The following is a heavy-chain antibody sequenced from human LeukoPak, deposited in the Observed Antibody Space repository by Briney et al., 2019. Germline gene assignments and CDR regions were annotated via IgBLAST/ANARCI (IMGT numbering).Heavy chain of an antibody. J-gene: IGHJ4*02. Sequence: GGSLRLSCAASGFTFSSYAMHWVRQAPGKGLEWVAVISYDGSNKYDADSVKGRFTISRDNSKNTLYLQMNSLRAEDTAVYYCARKSIAVAGDFDYWGQGTLVTVSS. V-gene: IGHV3-30-3*01. CDR1: GFTFSSYA. CDR2: ISYDGSNK. CDR3: ARKSIAVAGDFDY. D-gene: IGHD6-19*01.